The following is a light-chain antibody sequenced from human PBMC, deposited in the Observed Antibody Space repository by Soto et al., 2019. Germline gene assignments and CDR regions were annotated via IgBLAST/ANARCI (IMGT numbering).Light chain of an antibody. CDR2: GTS. CDR3: QSYDNGLSASV. Sequence: QSVLTQPPSVSGATGQRVTISCTGSSSNIGAGHVVHWYQQFPGRAPNLLIYGTSNRPSGVPDRFSGSKSGTSASLAITGLQGEDEGDYYCQSYDNGLSASVFGGGTKVTVL. CDR1: SSNIGAGHV. V-gene: IGLV1-40*01. J-gene: IGLJ2*01.